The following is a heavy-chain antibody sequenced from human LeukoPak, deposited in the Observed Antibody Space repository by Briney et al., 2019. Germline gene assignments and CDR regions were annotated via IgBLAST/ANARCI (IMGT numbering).Heavy chain of an antibody. Sequence: PGGSLRLSCAASGFTFSSYGMHWVRQAPGKGLEWVAFIRYDGSNKYYADSVKGRLTISRDNSKNMLYLQMNSLRAEDPAVYYCAKAGTVGVVFDYWGQGTLVTVSS. CDR3: AKAGTVGVVFDY. CDR1: GFTFSSYG. D-gene: IGHD1-26*01. CDR2: IRYDGSNK. J-gene: IGHJ4*02. V-gene: IGHV3-30*02.